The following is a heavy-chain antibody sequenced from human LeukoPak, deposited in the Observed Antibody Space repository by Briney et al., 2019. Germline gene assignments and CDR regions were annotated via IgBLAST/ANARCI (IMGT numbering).Heavy chain of an antibody. CDR3: ASGYATRGYFDY. CDR2: IIPILGIA. D-gene: IGHD5-12*01. Sequence: ASVKVSCKASGYTFTGCYMHWVRQAPGQGLEWMGRIIPILGIANYAQKFQGRVTITADKSTSTAYMELSSLRSEDTAVYYCASGYATRGYFDYWGQGTLVTVSS. J-gene: IGHJ4*02. V-gene: IGHV1-69*02. CDR1: GYTFTGCY.